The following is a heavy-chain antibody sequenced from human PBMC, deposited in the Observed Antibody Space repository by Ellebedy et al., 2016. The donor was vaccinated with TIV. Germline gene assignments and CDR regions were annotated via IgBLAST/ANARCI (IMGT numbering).Heavy chain of an antibody. J-gene: IGHJ4*02. CDR2: IDHSDGST. V-gene: IGHV1-46*01. D-gene: IGHD1-26*01. Sequence: AASVKVSCKASGYSFTTYYIHWVRQSPGHGLEWMGLIDHSDGSTTSPLKFRARITMTRDTSTDTLYMEMSSLRNDDTAVYYCARGRGVGETADFWGQGTPVTVSS. CDR3: ARGRGVGETADF. CDR1: GYSFTTYY.